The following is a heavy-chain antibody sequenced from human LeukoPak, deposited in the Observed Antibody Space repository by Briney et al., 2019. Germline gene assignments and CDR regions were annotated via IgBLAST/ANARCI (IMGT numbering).Heavy chain of an antibody. Sequence: PSETLSLTGAVYGGSFSIYYWSWIRQPPGKGLEWIGEINHSESTNYNPSLKSRVTISVDTSKNQFSLKLTSVTAADTAVYYCARVAGAPPGYIAVKGPGVGAFDIWGQGTMVTVSS. J-gene: IGHJ3*02. D-gene: IGHD6-19*01. V-gene: IGHV4-34*01. CDR2: INHSEST. CDR1: GGSFSIYY. CDR3: ARVAGAPPGYIAVKGPGVGAFDI.